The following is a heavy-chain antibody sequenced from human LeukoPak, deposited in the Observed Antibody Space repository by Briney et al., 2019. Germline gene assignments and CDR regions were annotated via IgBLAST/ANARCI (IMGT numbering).Heavy chain of an antibody. V-gene: IGHV4-59*10. Sequence: GSLRLSCAASGFTFSSYAMSWIRQPAGKGLEWIGRIYTSGSTNYNPSLKSRVTISVDTSKNQFSLKLSSVTAADTAVYYCARYGGHGFDYWGQGTLVTVSS. CDR2: IYTSGST. CDR1: GFTFSSYA. CDR3: ARYGGHGFDY. J-gene: IGHJ4*02. D-gene: IGHD4-23*01.